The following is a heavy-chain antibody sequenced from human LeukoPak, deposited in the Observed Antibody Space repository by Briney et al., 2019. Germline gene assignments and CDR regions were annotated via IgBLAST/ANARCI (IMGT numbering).Heavy chain of an antibody. Sequence: ASVTVSSKSSGGTFTTYAISWVRQAPGQGLEWLGGIIPVFGTANYAQKFQGRVTITADESTSTAYMELSSLRSEDTAVYYCAARGDPTGYYGMDVWGQGTTVTVSS. CDR3: AARGDPTGYYGMDV. V-gene: IGHV1-69*13. CDR1: GGTFTTYA. J-gene: IGHJ6*02. D-gene: IGHD7-27*01. CDR2: IIPVFGTA.